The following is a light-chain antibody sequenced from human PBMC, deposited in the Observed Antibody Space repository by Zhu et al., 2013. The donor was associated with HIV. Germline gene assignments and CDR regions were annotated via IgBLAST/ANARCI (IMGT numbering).Light chain of an antibody. Sequence: EIVLTQSPGTLSLSPGERATLSCTASQSVSSSYLTWYQQRPGQAPRLLIYDASSRATGIPDRFSGSGSGTDFTLTISSLEPEDFAVYYCQQRSGWPHTFGPGDRKLE. J-gene: IGKJ2*01. CDR3: QQRSGWPHT. CDR1: QSVSSSY. CDR2: DAS. V-gene: IGKV3D-20*02.